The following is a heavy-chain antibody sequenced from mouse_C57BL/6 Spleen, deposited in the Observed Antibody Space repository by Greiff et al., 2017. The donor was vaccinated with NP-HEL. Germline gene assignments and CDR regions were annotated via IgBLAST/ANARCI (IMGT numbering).Heavy chain of an antibody. V-gene: IGHV5-17*01. Sequence: EVQVVESGGGLVKPGGSLKLSCAASGFTFSDYGMHWVRQAPEKGLEWVAYISSGSSTIYYADTVKGRFTISRDNAKNTLFLQMTSLRSEDTAMYYCARGRLYYGSSIFDYWGQGTTLTVSS. CDR3: ARGRLYYGSSIFDY. D-gene: IGHD1-1*01. J-gene: IGHJ2*01. CDR1: GFTFSDYG. CDR2: ISSGSSTI.